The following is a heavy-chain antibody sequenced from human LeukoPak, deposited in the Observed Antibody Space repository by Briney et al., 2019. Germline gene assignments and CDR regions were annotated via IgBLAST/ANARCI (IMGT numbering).Heavy chain of an antibody. J-gene: IGHJ3*02. V-gene: IGHV1-69*05. CDR1: GYTFTGYY. CDR3: AREDYYGSGSRGKAFDI. D-gene: IGHD3-10*01. CDR2: IIPIFGTA. Sequence: GASVKVSCKASGYTFTGYYMHWVRQAPGQGLEWMGGIIPIFGTANYAQKFQGRVTITTDESTSTAYMELSSLRSEDTAVYYCAREDYYGSGSRGKAFDIWGQGTMVTVSS.